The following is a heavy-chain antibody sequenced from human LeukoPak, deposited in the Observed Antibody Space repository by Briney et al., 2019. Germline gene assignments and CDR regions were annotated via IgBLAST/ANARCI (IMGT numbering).Heavy chain of an antibody. J-gene: IGHJ6*02. V-gene: IGHV3-30*18. Sequence: GGSLRPSCAASGFTFSSYGMHWVRQAPGKGLEWVAVISYDGSNKYYADSVKGRFTISRDNSKNTLYLQMNSLRAEGPAVYYCAKDHYGDYYYYGMDVWGQGTTVTVSS. CDR2: ISYDGSNK. CDR1: GFTFSSYG. D-gene: IGHD4-17*01. CDR3: AKDHYGDYYYYGMDV.